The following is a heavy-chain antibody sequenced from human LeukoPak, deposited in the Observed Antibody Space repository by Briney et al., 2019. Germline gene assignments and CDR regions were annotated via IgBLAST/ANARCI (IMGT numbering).Heavy chain of an antibody. J-gene: IGHJ6*02. D-gene: IGHD1-1*01. CDR1: GASLNRYY. Sequence: SETLSLTCSVSGASLNRYYWTWIRQPPGKGLEWIGYIYYGGSTNYNPSLKSRVTISVDTSKNQFSLKLSSVTAADTAVYYCARGTRHYGMDVWGQGTTVTVSS. V-gene: IGHV4-59*01. CDR2: IYYGGST. CDR3: ARGTRHYGMDV.